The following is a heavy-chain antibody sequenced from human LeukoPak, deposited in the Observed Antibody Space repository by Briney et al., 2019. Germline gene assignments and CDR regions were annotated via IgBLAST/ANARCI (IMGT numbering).Heavy chain of an antibody. CDR1: DYSISSVYS. CDR2: LYHSGST. J-gene: IGHJ4*02. Sequence: SETLSLTCTFPDYSISSVYSWGWTRQPPGKGLEGFGNLYHSGSTYYNPSLKSRVTISVDTSKNQFSLKLTSVSAADTAVYFCARGAGGWAGYFDYWGQGTLVTVSS. D-gene: IGHD6-19*01. V-gene: IGHV4-38-2*02. CDR3: ARGAGGWAGYFDY.